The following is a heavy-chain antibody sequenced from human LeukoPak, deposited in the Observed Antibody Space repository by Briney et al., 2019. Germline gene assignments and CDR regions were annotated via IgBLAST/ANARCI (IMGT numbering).Heavy chain of an antibody. J-gene: IGHJ4*02. CDR1: GFTFSSYA. Sequence: PGGSLRLSCAASGFTFSSYAMSWVRQTPERGLEWISSNIVGRGDSYYADSVEGRFTISRDNSKNTLYLQMNSLRAEDTAVYYCAKDDSKRPWARFECWGQGILVTVSS. V-gene: IGHV3-23*01. CDR2: NIVGRGDS. CDR3: AKDDSKRPWARFEC. D-gene: IGHD3-22*01.